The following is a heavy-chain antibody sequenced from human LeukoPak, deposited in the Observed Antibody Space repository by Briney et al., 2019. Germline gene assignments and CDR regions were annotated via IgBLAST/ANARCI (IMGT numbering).Heavy chain of an antibody. J-gene: IGHJ4*02. V-gene: IGHV3-9*01. D-gene: IGHD6-13*01. Sequence: PGRSLRLSCAASGFTFDDYAMHWVRQAPGKGLEWVSGISWNSGSIGYADSVKGRFTISRDNAKNSLYLQMNSLRAEDTALYYCAKVDSSSWPGLPDYWGQGTLVTVSS. CDR2: ISWNSGSI. CDR1: GFTFDDYA. CDR3: AKVDSSSWPGLPDY.